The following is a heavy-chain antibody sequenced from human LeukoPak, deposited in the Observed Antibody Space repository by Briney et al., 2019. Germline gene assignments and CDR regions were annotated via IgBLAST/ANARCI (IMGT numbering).Heavy chain of an antibody. CDR1: GGSISSYY. J-gene: IGHJ3*02. V-gene: IGHV4-59*01. CDR2: VDHTGST. Sequence: SETLSLTCTVSGGSISSYYWTWIRQPPGKGLEWIGYVDHTGSTNFNPSLNGRVSISRDTTKNLFSLRLRSVTAADTAVYYCAREGARWEPSFSAFDIWGQGTMVTVSS. D-gene: IGHD1-26*01. CDR3: AREGARWEPSFSAFDI.